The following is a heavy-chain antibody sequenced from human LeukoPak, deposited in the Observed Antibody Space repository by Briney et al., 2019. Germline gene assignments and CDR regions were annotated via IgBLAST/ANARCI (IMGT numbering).Heavy chain of an antibody. CDR3: ARDLVRITMIVGGHDNWFDP. CDR2: INPNSGGT. V-gene: IGHV1-2*06. J-gene: IGHJ5*02. Sequence: ASVKVSCKASGYTFTGYYMHWVRQAPGQGLEWMGRINPNSGGTNYARKFQGRVTMTRDTSISTAYMELSRLRSDDTAVYYCARDLVRITMIVGGHDNWFDPWGQGTLVTVSS. CDR1: GYTFTGYY. D-gene: IGHD3-22*01.